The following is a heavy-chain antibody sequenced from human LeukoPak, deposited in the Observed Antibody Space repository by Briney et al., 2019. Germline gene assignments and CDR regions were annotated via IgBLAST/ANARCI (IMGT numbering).Heavy chain of an antibody. CDR3: ARDLGYCSSTSCYALGY. J-gene: IGHJ4*02. D-gene: IGHD2-2*03. V-gene: IGHV3-7*01. Sequence: QSGESLRLSCEASGFTFTKFWMSWVRQAPGKGLEWVANIQEDGKKENYVDSVRGRFTISRDNAKNSLYLQMNSLRAEDTAVYYCARDLGYCSSTSCYALGYWGQGTLVTVSS. CDR2: IQEDGKKE. CDR1: GFTFTKFW.